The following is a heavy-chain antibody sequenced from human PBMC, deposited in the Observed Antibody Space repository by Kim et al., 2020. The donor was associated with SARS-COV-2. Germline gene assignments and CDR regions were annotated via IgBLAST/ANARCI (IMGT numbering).Heavy chain of an antibody. V-gene: IGHV3-21*01. Sequence: GGSLRLSCAASGFIFSDYSMNWVRQAPGKGLEWVSSMRSDSNYKYYAGSVKGRFTISRDNAKNSLYLQMNSLRAEDTAVYYCARDLGYCSGFCLDSWGQGTLVTVSS. CDR1: GFIFSDYS. CDR3: ARDLGYCSGFCLDS. J-gene: IGHJ4*02. D-gene: IGHD2-15*01. CDR2: MRSDSNYK.